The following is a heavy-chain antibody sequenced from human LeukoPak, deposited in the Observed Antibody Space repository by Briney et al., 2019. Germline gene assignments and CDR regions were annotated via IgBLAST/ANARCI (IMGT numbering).Heavy chain of an antibody. V-gene: IGHV3-23*01. Sequence: PGGSLRLSCAASGFTFSSYAMSWVRQAPGKGLEWVSTISGSGDSRYYLDSVKGRFTISRDNSKNTLYLQMNSLRAEDTAVYYCARSGLSRFGFWGQGTLVTVSS. J-gene: IGHJ4*02. D-gene: IGHD2/OR15-2a*01. CDR2: ISGSGDSR. CDR3: ARSGLSRFGF. CDR1: GFTFSSYA.